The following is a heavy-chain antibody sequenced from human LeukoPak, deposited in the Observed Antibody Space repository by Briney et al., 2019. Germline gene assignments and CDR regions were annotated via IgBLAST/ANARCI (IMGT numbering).Heavy chain of an antibody. D-gene: IGHD3-22*01. CDR1: GFTFDDYG. CDR2: INWNGGST. J-gene: IGHJ4*02. CDR3: ARVGHYYDSSGYYFDY. Sequence: GGSLRLSCAASGFTFDDYGMSWVRQAPGKGLEWVFGINWNGGSTGYADSVKGRFTISRDNAKNSLYLQMNSLRAEDTALYHCARVGHYYDSSGYYFDYWGQGTLVTVSS. V-gene: IGHV3-20*01.